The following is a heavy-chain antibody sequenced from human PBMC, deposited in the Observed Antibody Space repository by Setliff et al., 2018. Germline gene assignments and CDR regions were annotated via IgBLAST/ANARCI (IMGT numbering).Heavy chain of an antibody. CDR3: ASNIHGYGHRRLDY. D-gene: IGHD5-18*01. V-gene: IGHV1-69-2*01. CDR2: VDPEDGHT. Sequence: GASVKVSCKASGYTFTDYYMHWVQQAPGKGLEWMGRVDPEDGHTKYAEKFQGRVTITADKSTSTAYMELSSLRSEDTAVYYCASNIHGYGHRRLDYWGQGTLVTVSS. CDR1: GYTFTDYY. J-gene: IGHJ4*02.